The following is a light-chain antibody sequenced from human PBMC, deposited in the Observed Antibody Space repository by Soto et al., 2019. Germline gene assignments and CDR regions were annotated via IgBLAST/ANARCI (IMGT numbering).Light chain of an antibody. J-gene: IGKJ1*01. Sequence: EIVMTQSPGTLSLSPGERATLSCRASQSVSTNLAWYQQIPGQAPRLLIYGASTRATGILARFSGSGSGTEFTLAISSLQSEDFAVYYCQHYNDWPQTFGLGTKVEIK. CDR1: QSVSTN. V-gene: IGKV3-15*01. CDR2: GAS. CDR3: QHYNDWPQT.